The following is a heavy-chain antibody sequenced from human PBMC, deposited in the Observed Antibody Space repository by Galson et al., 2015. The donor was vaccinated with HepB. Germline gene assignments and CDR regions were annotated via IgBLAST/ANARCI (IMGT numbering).Heavy chain of an antibody. CDR3: ARELLSASPARSYYGMDV. CDR1: GFTVSSNY. Sequence: SLRLSCAASGFTVSSNYMTWVRQAPGRGLEWVSVIFTGGTTYYAGSVKGRFTISINNSKNTLYLQMNSRRAEDTAVYYCARELLSASPARSYYGMDVWGQGTTVTVSS. V-gene: IGHV3-53*01. CDR2: IFTGGTT. J-gene: IGHJ6*02. D-gene: IGHD3-16*02.